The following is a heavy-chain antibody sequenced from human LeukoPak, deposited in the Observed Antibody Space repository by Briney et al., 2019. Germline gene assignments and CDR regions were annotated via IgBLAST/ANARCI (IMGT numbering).Heavy chain of an antibody. J-gene: IGHJ4*02. CDR3: ARAGTTSSSTPDF. Sequence: ASVKVSRKASGYTFGTYGVTWVRQAPGQGLEWMGWISAYNGNINYAQEFQGGVTLTSDTSTSTAYMELRSLRSDDTAVYYCARAGTTSSSTPDFWGQGTLVTVSS. CDR2: ISAYNGNI. CDR1: GYTFGTYG. V-gene: IGHV1-18*01. D-gene: IGHD2-15*01.